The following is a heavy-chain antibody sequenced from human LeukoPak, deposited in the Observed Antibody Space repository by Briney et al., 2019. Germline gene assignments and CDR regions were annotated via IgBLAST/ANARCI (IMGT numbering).Heavy chain of an antibody. D-gene: IGHD6-19*01. J-gene: IGHJ3*02. Sequence: PSETLSLTCTVSGGSITGYYWSWIRQPPGKGLEWIGYIYYSGNTNYNSSLKSRVTISADTSKNQFSLKLSTVTAADTAVYYCARRKVMGIAMAGTGVWNAFGIWGQGTMVTVSS. CDR2: IYYSGNT. V-gene: IGHV4-59*08. CDR1: GGSITGYY. CDR3: ARRKVMGIAMAGTGVWNAFGI.